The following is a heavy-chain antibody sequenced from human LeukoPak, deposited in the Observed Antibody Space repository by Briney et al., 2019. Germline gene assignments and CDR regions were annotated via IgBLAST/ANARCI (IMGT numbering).Heavy chain of an antibody. J-gene: IGHJ5*02. V-gene: IGHV4-59*11. CDR3: ARAFWSGYQNWFDP. D-gene: IGHD3-3*01. CDR1: GGSISSHY. CDR2: IYYSGST. Sequence: SETLSLTCTVSGGSISSHYWSWIRQPPGKGLEWIGYIYYSGSTNYNPSLKSRVTISVDTSKNQFSLKLSSVTAADTAVYYCARAFWSGYQNWFDPWGQGTLVTVSS.